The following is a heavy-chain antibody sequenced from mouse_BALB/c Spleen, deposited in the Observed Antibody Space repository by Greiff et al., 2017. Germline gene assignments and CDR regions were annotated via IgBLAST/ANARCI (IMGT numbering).Heavy chain of an antibody. CDR1: GDSITSGY. V-gene: IGHV3-8*02. CDR2: ISYSGST. CDR3: ARYDYDWYYFDY. Sequence: VQLQQSGPSLVKPSQTLSLTCSVTGDSITSGYWNWIRKFPGNKLEYMGYISYSGSTYYNPSLKSRISITRDTSKNQYYLQLNSVTTEDTATYYCARYDYDWYYFDYWGQGTTLTVSS. D-gene: IGHD2-4*01. J-gene: IGHJ2*01.